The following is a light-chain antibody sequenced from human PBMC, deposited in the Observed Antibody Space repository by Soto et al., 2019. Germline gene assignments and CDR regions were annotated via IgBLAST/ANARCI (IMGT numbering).Light chain of an antibody. J-gene: IGLJ2*01. CDR3: GTWDSSLSVGV. Sequence: QSVLTQPPSVSAAPGQKVTISCSGSSSNIGHNYVCWYQQFPGTAPKLLIYDNDKRPSGIPDRFSGSKSGTSATLDITGLQTGDEADYYCGTWDSSLSVGVFGGGTKPTVL. CDR2: DND. CDR1: SSNIGHNY. V-gene: IGLV1-51*01.